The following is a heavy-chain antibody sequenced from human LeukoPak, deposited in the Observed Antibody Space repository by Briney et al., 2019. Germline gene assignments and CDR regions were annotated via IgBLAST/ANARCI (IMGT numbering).Heavy chain of an antibody. Sequence: SETPSLTCAVSGASIASPSWWSWVRQPPGKGLEWIGEVYHSGGANYKPSLKSRVTISVDTSRNHFSLKLTSVTAADTAVYFCAYNRNFALDNWGQGTLVTVSS. V-gene: IGHV4/OR15-8*01. D-gene: IGHD1-14*01. J-gene: IGHJ4*01. CDR3: AYNRNFALDN. CDR1: GASIASPSW. CDR2: VYHSGGA.